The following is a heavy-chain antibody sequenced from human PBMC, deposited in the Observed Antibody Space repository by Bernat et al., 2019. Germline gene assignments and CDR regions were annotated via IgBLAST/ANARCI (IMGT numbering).Heavy chain of an antibody. D-gene: IGHD3-9*01. V-gene: IGHV3-7*03. CDR1: GFTFSSYW. CDR3: ARDGGYFDWLSTSDAFDI. J-gene: IGHJ3*02. CDR2: IKQDGSEK. Sequence: GESGGGLVQPGGSLRLSCAASGFTFSSYWMSWVRQAPGKGLEWVANIKQDGSEKYYVDSVKGRFTISRDNAKNSLYLQMNGLRAEDTAVYYCARDGGYFDWLSTSDAFDIWGQGTMVTVSS.